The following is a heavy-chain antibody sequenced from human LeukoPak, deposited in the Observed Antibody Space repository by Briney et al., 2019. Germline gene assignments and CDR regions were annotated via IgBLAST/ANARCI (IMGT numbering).Heavy chain of an antibody. V-gene: IGHV3-48*01. CDR1: GFDFSIYT. CDR3: ARALSTTGYPPLFSMDV. CDR2: ISSSSSVI. Sequence: PGGSLRLSCAASGFDFSIYTMNWVRQAPGKGLEWIAYISSSSSVIYYADSVKGRFTISRDNTRRSLFLQMDSLRAEDTAVYYCARALSTTGYPPLFSMDVWGKGATATVSS. J-gene: IGHJ6*03. D-gene: IGHD3-9*01.